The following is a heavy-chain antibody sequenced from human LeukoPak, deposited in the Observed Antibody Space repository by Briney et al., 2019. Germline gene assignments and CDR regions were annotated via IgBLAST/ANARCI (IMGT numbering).Heavy chain of an antibody. J-gene: IGHJ2*01. D-gene: IGHD3-9*01. CDR1: GDTFSSYA. CDR3: ARLRRNFDWVHVGYFDM. Sequence: ASVKVSCKASGDTFSSYAISWMRQAPGQGLEWMGGFIPLSSTTNYAQKFRGRVTITADDSTSTVYMEVNSLTSEDTAVYYCARLRRNFDWVHVGYFDMWGRGTPVTVSS. V-gene: IGHV1-69*13. CDR2: FIPLSSTT.